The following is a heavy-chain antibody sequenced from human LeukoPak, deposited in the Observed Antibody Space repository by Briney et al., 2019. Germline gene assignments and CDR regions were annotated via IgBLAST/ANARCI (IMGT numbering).Heavy chain of an antibody. Sequence: GGSLRLSCAASGFTFSSYWMSWVRQAPGKGLEWVANIKQDGSEKYYVDSVKGRFTISRDNAKNSLYLQMNSLRAEDTAVYYCARATDSSGWYLVSFDYWGQETLVTVSS. CDR2: IKQDGSEK. V-gene: IGHV3-7*01. CDR1: GFTFSSYW. J-gene: IGHJ4*02. CDR3: ARATDSSGWYLVSFDY. D-gene: IGHD6-19*01.